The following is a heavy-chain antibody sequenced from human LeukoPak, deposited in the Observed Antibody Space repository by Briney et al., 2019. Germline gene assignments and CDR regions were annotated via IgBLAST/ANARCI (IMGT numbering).Heavy chain of an antibody. J-gene: IGHJ4*02. Sequence: SVKVSCKASGGTFSSYAISWVRQAPGQGLEWMGGIIPILGTANYAQKFQGRVTITADESTSTAYMELSSLRSEDTAVYYCARDRSGAAAGNGGYYFDYWGQGTLVTVSS. D-gene: IGHD6-13*01. CDR3: ARDRSGAAAGNGGYYFDY. V-gene: IGHV1-69*13. CDR2: IIPILGTA. CDR1: GGTFSSYA.